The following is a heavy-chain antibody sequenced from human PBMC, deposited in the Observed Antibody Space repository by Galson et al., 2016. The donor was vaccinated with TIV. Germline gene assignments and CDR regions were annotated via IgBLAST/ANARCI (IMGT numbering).Heavy chain of an antibody. CDR1: GFIFSIYG. D-gene: IGHD3-16*01. CDR3: VRDRLGWH. V-gene: IGHV3-74*01. J-gene: IGHJ1*01. CDR2: IDTDGTTT. Sequence: SLRLSCAASGFIFSIYGMHWVRQSPEKGLVWVARIDTDGTTTYHADSVKGRFSISRDNAKNTVYLQMNNLIADDTAVYYCVRDRLGWHWGQGTLVTVSS.